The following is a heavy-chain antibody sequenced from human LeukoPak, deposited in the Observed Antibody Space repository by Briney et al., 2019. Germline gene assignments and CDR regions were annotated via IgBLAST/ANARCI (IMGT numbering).Heavy chain of an antibody. Sequence: GGSLRLSCAASGFTVSNNYMSWVRQAPGKGLEWVSIIYSGGTTYYGDSVKGRFTISRDNSKNTVYLQMNSLRAEDTAVYYCARDLLRRTGAFDIWGQGTMVTVSS. D-gene: IGHD4-17*01. J-gene: IGHJ3*02. CDR2: IYSGGTT. V-gene: IGHV3-66*01. CDR3: ARDLLRRTGAFDI. CDR1: GFTVSNNY.